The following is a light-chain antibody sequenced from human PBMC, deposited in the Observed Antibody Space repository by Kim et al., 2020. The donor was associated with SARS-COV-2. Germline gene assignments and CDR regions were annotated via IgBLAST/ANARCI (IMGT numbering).Light chain of an antibody. CDR3: AAWDDSLSGWV. CDR1: SSNIGSNY. V-gene: IGLV1-47*01. J-gene: IGLJ3*02. CDR2: RIN. Sequence: SELTQPPSASGTPGQRVTISCSGSSSNIGSNYVYWYQQLPGTAPKLLIYRINQRPSGVPDRFSGSKSGTSASLAINGLRSEDEADYYCAAWDDSLSGWVFGGGTKLTVL.